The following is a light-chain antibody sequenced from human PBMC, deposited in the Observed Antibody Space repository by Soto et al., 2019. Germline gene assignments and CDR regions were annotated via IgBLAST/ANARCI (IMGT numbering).Light chain of an antibody. J-gene: IGKJ1*01. V-gene: IGKV1-5*01. CDR2: DAS. CDR3: QQYESYSPWT. CDR1: QSISSW. Sequence: DIQMTQSPSTLSASVGYRVTITCRSSQSISSWLAWYQQKPGKAPKLLIYDASSLESGVPSRFSGSGSGTEFTLTISNLQPDDFATYYCQQYESYSPWTFGQGTKVDIK.